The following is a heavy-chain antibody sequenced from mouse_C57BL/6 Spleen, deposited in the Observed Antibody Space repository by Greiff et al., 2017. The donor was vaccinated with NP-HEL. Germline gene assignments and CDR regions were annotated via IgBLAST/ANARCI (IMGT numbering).Heavy chain of an antibody. CDR3: AKSSGYPGWFAY. CDR2: INPNNGGT. Sequence: SGPELVKPGASVKMSCKASGYTFTDYNMHWVKQSHGKSLEWIGYINPNNGGTSYNQKFKGKATLTVNKSSSTAYMELRSLTSEDSAVYYCAKSSGYPGWFAYWGQGTLVTVSA. D-gene: IGHD3-2*02. J-gene: IGHJ3*01. CDR1: GYTFTDYN. V-gene: IGHV1-22*01.